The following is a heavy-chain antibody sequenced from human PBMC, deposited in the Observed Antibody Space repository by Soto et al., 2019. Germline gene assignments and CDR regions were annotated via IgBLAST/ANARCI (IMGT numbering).Heavy chain of an antibody. D-gene: IGHD1-1*01. J-gene: IGHJ6*04. Sequence: ASVKVSCKASGDTFTSYAMHWVRQAPGQRLEWMGWINAGNGNTKYSQKFQGRVTITRDTSASTAYMELSSLRSEDTAVYYCARATRGTGPAHSYYYYGMDVWGKGTTVTVSS. CDR3: ARATRGTGPAHSYYYYGMDV. CDR2: INAGNGNT. V-gene: IGHV1-3*01. CDR1: GDTFTSYA.